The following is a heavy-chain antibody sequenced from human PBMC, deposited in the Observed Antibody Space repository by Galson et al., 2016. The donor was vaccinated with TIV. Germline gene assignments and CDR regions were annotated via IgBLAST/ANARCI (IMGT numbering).Heavy chain of an antibody. V-gene: IGHV2-70*17. CDR2: IDWADDT. CDR1: EFSLSTSEMC. CDR3: ARMVYGDYPPRFYFDY. J-gene: IGHJ4*02. Sequence: PALVKPTQTLTLTCTFSEFSLSTSEMCVGWIRQPPGKALEWLARIDWADDTFYSTSLKTRLTISKDTSKNQVVLTMTNMDPVDTATYYCARMVYGDYPPRFYFDYWGQGILVTVSS. D-gene: IGHD4-17*01.